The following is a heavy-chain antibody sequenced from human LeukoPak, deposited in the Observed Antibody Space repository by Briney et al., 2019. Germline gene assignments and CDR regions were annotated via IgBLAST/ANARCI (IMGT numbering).Heavy chain of an antibody. Sequence: SETLSLTCTVSGGSISSYYWSWIPQPPGKGLEWIGYFSYTGSANYNPSLKSRVTISVDTSKNQFSLKLSSVTAADTAVYFCARGLEYSSSTNWFDPWGQGTLVIVSS. CDR3: ARGLEYSSSTNWFDP. CDR2: FSYTGSA. CDR1: GGSISSYY. D-gene: IGHD6-6*01. V-gene: IGHV4-59*08. J-gene: IGHJ5*02.